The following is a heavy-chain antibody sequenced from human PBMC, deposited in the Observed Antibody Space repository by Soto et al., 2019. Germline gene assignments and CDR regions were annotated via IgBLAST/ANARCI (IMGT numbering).Heavy chain of an antibody. J-gene: IGHJ4*02. D-gene: IGHD6-19*01. CDR2: INAGNGNT. V-gene: IGHV1-3*01. Sequence: SPASVKVSCKASGYTFTSYAMHWVRQAPGQRLEWMGWINAGNGNTKYSQKFQGRVTITRDTSASTAYMELSSLRSEDTAVYYCARAQSIAVAGYDYWGQGTLVTVST. CDR1: GYTFTSYA. CDR3: ARAQSIAVAGYDY.